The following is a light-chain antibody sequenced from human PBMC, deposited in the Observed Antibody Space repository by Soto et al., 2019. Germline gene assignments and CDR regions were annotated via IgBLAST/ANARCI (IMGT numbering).Light chain of an antibody. J-gene: IGLJ3*02. CDR1: SSSIGSNY. CDR2: RDS. V-gene: IGLV1-47*01. Sequence: QSVLTQPPSASGTPGQRVTISCSESSSSIGSNYIYWYQQPPGTAPKLLIYRDSQRPSGVPDRFSGSKSGTSASLAISGLRSEDEADYYCAAWDDSLRGWVFGGGTKVTVL. CDR3: AAWDDSLRGWV.